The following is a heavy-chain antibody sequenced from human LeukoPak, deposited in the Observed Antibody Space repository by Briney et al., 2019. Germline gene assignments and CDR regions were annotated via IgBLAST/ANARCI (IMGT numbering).Heavy chain of an antibody. CDR2: ISAYNGNT. CDR1: GYTFTNYY. Sequence: GASVNVSCKASGYTFTNYYMHWVRQAPGQGLEWMGWISAYNGNTNYAQKLQGRVTMTTDTSTSTAYMELRSLRSDDTAVYYCVRGPQYYDFWSGYYSFDYWGQGTLVTVSS. J-gene: IGHJ4*02. V-gene: IGHV1-18*04. D-gene: IGHD3-3*01. CDR3: VRGPQYYDFWSGYYSFDY.